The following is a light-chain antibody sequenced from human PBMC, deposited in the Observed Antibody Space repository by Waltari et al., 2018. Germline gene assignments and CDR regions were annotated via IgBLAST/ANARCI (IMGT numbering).Light chain of an antibody. CDR3: QSADSSGTYPV. Sequence: SYELTQPPSVSVSPGQTARITCSGDALPKQYAYWYQQKPGQAPVLVIYKDSERPSGIPERCSGSSSGTTVTLTISGDQAEDEADYYCQSADSSGTYPVFGGGTKLTVL. V-gene: IGLV3-25*03. J-gene: IGLJ2*01. CDR1: ALPKQY. CDR2: KDS.